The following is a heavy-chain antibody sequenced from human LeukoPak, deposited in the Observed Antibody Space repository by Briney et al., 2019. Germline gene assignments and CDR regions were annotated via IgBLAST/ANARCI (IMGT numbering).Heavy chain of an antibody. CDR1: GYTFTGYY. Sequence: ASVKVSCKASGYTFTGYYMHWVRQAPGHGLEWMGRIDPYAGGANYAQKFQGRVTVTGDTSVSTDYMELSSLTSDDTAVYYCAGGGGSYGDVWGQGTMVTISS. CDR3: AGGGGSYGDV. D-gene: IGHD1-26*01. V-gene: IGHV1-2*06. CDR2: IDPYAGGA. J-gene: IGHJ3*01.